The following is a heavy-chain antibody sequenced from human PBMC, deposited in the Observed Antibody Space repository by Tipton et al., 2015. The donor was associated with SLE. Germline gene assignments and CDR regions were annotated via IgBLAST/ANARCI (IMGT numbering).Heavy chain of an antibody. D-gene: IGHD2-2*01. CDR1: GFTFSSYG. J-gene: IGHJ3*02. Sequence: SLRLSCAASGFTFSSYGMHWVRQAPGKGLEWVAFIRYDRSNQYYADSVKGRFTISRDNSKNTLFLQMNSLRPEDTAVYYCAKPGRVVPAADIFDIWGQGPMVTVSS. CDR2: IRYDRSNQ. CDR3: AKPGRVVPAADIFDI. V-gene: IGHV3-30*02.